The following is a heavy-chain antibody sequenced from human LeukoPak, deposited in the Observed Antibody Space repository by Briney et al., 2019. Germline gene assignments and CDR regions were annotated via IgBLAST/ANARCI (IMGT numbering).Heavy chain of an antibody. Sequence: ASVKVSCKASGYTFTSYTMHWVRQAPGQRLEWMGWINAGNGNTKYSQKFQDRVTITRDTSASTAYMELSSLGSEDTAVYYCARLGRYCSGGSCYSAVDYWGQGTLATVSS. CDR1: GYTFTSYT. V-gene: IGHV1-3*01. J-gene: IGHJ4*02. D-gene: IGHD2-15*01. CDR3: ARLGRYCSGGSCYSAVDY. CDR2: INAGNGNT.